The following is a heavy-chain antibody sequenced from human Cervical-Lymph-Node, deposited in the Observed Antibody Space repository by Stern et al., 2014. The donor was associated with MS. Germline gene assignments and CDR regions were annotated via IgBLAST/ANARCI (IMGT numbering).Heavy chain of an antibody. D-gene: IGHD6-13*01. Sequence: VQLVESGGGVVQPGRSLRLSCAASGFTFSSYAMHWVRQAPGKGLEWVAVISYDGSNKYYADSVKGRFTISRDNSKNTLYLQMNSLRAEDTALYYCAREMIAAAGTIPFDYWGQGTLVTVSS. J-gene: IGHJ4*02. CDR3: AREMIAAAGTIPFDY. CDR1: GFTFSSYA. CDR2: ISYDGSNK. V-gene: IGHV3-30*01.